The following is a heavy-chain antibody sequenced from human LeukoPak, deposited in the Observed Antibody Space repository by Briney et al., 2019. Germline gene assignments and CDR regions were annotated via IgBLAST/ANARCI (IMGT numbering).Heavy chain of an antibody. Sequence: PGGSLRLSCAASGFTFSSYAMSWVRQAPGKGLEWVSAISGSGGSTYYADSVKGLFTISRDNSKSTLYLQMNSLRAEDTAVYYCAKPLHGGYGSGSYYNIGYWGQGTLVTVSS. CDR1: GFTFSSYA. D-gene: IGHD3-10*01. CDR2: ISGSGGST. CDR3: AKPLHGGYGSGSYYNIGY. V-gene: IGHV3-23*01. J-gene: IGHJ4*02.